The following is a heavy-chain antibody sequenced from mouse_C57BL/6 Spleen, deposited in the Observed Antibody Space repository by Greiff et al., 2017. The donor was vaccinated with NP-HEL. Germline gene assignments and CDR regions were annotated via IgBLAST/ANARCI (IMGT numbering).Heavy chain of an antibody. CDR1: GYAFSSYW. J-gene: IGHJ2*01. D-gene: IGHD1-1*01. CDR3: ARQDYYYGSSFDY. V-gene: IGHV1-80*01. Sequence: VQGVESGAELVKPGASVKISCKASGYAFSSYWMNWVKQRPGKGLEWIGQIYPGDGDTNYNGKFKGKATLTADKSSSTAYMQLSSLTSEDSAVYFCARQDYYYGSSFDYWGQGTTLTVSS. CDR2: IYPGDGDT.